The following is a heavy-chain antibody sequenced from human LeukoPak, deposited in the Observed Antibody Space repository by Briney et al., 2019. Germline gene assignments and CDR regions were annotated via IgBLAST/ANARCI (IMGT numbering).Heavy chain of an antibody. CDR1: GFTFSSYG. J-gene: IGHJ4*02. V-gene: IGHV3-33*01. CDR2: IWYDGSNK. CDR3: ARDTSGGYSYGFDY. D-gene: IGHD5-18*01. Sequence: GGSLRLSCAASGFTFSSYGMHWVRQAPGKGLEWVAVIWYDGSNKYYADSVKGQFTISRDNSKNTLYLQMNSLRAEDTAVYYCARDTSGGYSYGFDYWGQGTLVTVSS.